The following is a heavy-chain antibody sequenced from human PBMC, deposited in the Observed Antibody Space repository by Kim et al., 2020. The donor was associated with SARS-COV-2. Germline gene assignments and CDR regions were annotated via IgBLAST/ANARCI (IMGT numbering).Heavy chain of an antibody. CDR3: AALFDYIWGSYRYFDY. V-gene: IGHV1-69*01. Sequence: KFQGRVTITADASTSTAYMELSSLRSEDTAVYYCAALFDYIWGSYRYFDYWGQGTLVTVSS. D-gene: IGHD3-16*02. J-gene: IGHJ4*02.